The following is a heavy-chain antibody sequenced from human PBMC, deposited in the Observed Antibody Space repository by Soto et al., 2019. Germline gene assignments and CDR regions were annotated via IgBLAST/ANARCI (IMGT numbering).Heavy chain of an antibody. CDR3: AAVYTIDY. CDR1: GFTFSSYA. CDR2: ISYDGSDH. D-gene: IGHD3-16*01. Sequence: VQLLESGGGLVQPGGSLRLSCVASGFTFSSYAMHWVRQAPGKGLEWVAVISYDGSDHYYADSVKGRFTISRDNSKNTLLLQMNSLRTEDTAVYYCAAVYTIDYWGQGTLVTVSS. J-gene: IGHJ4*02. V-gene: IGHV3-30-3*01.